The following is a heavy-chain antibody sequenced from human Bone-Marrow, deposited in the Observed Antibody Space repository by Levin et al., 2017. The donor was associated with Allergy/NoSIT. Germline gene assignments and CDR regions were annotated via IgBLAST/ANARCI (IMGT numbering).Heavy chain of an antibody. D-gene: IGHD4-17*01. CDR1: GFTFSNYA. V-gene: IGHV3-23*01. CDR2: ISGSGGTT. Sequence: GESLKISCAASGFTFSNYAMSWVRQAPGKGLEWVSGISGSGGTTYYADSVKGRFTISRDNSENTLYLQVNSLRAEDTAIYYCAQDSPLSRHYGDYGYWGQGTLVTVSS. CDR3: AQDSPLSRHYGDYGY. J-gene: IGHJ4*02.